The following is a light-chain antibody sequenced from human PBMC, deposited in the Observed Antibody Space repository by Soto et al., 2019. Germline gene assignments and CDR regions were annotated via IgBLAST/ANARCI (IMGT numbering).Light chain of an antibody. CDR1: QSVSSSY. CDR2: DAS. V-gene: IGKV3-11*01. Sequence: EIVVTQSPGTLSLSPGERATLSCRASQSVSSSYLAWYQQKPGQAPRLLIYDASNRATGSPARFSGSGSGTEFTLTISSLEPEELAVDYCTKRSNWPPLITVGQETRLESK. J-gene: IGKJ5*01. CDR3: TKRSNWPPLIT.